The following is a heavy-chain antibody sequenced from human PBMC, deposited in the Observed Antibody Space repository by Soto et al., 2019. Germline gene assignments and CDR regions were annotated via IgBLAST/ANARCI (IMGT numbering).Heavy chain of an antibody. V-gene: IGHV1-69*01. CDR1: AGTFSTYD. J-gene: IGHJ4*02. CDR2: IIPLFGTA. Sequence: QVQLVQSGAEVKKPGSSVKVSCKASAGTFSTYDICWVRQAPGQGLEWMGGIIPLFGTANYAKKFQGRATIIADESTRTAYMELRRLRSEDTAVYYCAINEGTDGYKCAYWGQGTLVTVSS. CDR3: AINEGTDGYKCAY. D-gene: IGHD5-12*01.